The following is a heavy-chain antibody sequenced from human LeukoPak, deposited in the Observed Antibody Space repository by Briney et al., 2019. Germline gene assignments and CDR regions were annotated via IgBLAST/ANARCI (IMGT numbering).Heavy chain of an antibody. CDR3: ARDSVNIAVAGHAFDI. V-gene: IGHV3-33*01. CDR1: GFTFSSYG. J-gene: IGHJ3*02. CDR2: IWYDGSNK. D-gene: IGHD6-19*01. Sequence: GGSLRLSYAASGFTFSSYGMHWVRQAPGKGLEWVAVIWYDGSNKYYADSVKGRFTISRDNSKNTLYLQMNSLRAEDTAVYYCARDSVNIAVAGHAFDIWGQGTMVTVSS.